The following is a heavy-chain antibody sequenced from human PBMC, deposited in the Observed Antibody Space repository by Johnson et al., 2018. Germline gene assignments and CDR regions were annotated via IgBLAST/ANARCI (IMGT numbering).Heavy chain of an antibody. CDR1: GASFSGYY. Sequence: QVQLQQWGAGLLKPSETLSLTCAVFGASFSGYYWNWIRQPPGKGLEWIGEINHSGSTNYNPSLKSRVTISVDTSKNLFSLKLSAVTAADPAVYSCARKGRIPARITMVRGLLPAFDIWGQGPMVTVAS. J-gene: IGHJ3*02. D-gene: IGHD3-10*01. CDR2: INHSGST. CDR3: ARKGRIPARITMVRGLLPAFDI. V-gene: IGHV4-34*01.